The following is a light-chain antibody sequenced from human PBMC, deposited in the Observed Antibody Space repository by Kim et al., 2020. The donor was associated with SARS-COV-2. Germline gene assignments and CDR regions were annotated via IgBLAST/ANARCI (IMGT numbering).Light chain of an antibody. J-gene: IGKJ2*03. Sequence: SASTGETVTLSCRATESGSTSLAWYQQRPGQAPTLLIYGASTRATGIPAMFTGSGSGSQFTLTIRGLQSEDFAVYHCHQYHTWPYSFGRGTKLDI. CDR3: HQYHTWPYS. V-gene: IGKV3-15*01. CDR2: GAS. CDR1: ESGSTS.